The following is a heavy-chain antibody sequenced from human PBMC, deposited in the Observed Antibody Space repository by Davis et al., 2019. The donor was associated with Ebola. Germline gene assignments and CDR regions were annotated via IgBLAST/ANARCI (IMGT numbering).Heavy chain of an antibody. V-gene: IGHV1-69*13. CDR3: AREYHYYDSLWFDP. D-gene: IGHD3-22*01. Sequence: SVKVSCKASGGTFSSYAITWVRQAPGQGLEWMGRIIPIFGTTNYAQKFQGRVTITADESTSTAYMELSSLRSEDTAVYYCAREYHYYDSLWFDPWGQGTLVTVSS. CDR2: IIPIFGTT. CDR1: GGTFSSYA. J-gene: IGHJ5*02.